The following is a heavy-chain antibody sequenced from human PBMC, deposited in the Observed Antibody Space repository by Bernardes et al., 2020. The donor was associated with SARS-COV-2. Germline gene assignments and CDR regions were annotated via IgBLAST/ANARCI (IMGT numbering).Heavy chain of an antibody. CDR2: IHYSGST. CDR1: GGSVSSSEDY. D-gene: IGHD3-10*01. J-gene: IGHJ4*02. CDR3: YTNNWFSPLSDY. V-gene: IGHV4-39*01. Sequence: SETLSLTSTVSGGSVSSSEDYWGWIRQSPGKGLEWIGSIHYSGSTYYNPSLKSRVTISIDTSKNQFSLKMSSVTAADTAVYFSYTNNWFSPLSDYWGQGALVTVAS.